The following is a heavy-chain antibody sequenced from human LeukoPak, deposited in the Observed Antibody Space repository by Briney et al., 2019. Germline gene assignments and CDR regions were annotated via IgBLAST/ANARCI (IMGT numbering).Heavy chain of an antibody. D-gene: IGHD6-6*01. V-gene: IGHV2-5*02. CDR1: GFSLSSSGVG. CDR3: ARRPSASWYFDY. J-gene: IGHJ4*02. Sequence: SGPTLVKPTQTLTLTRTFSGFSLSSSGVGVGWIRQPPGKALEWLALIHWVDDKRYSPSLQSRLTITNDTSKNQVVLTMTTMDPVDTATYYCARRPSASWYFDYWGQGTLVTVSS. CDR2: IHWVDDK.